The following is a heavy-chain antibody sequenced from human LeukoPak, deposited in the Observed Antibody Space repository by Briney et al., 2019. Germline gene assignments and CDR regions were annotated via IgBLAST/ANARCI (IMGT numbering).Heavy chain of an antibody. CDR3: ARGLTIAAAVFWFDP. Sequence: PSETLSLTCAVYGGSFSGYYWSWIRQPPGKGLEWIGEINHSGSTNYNPSLKSRVTISVDTSKNQFSLKLSSVTAADTAVYYCARGLTIAAAVFWFDPWGQGTLVTVSS. J-gene: IGHJ5*02. CDR1: GGSFSGYY. CDR2: INHSGST. D-gene: IGHD6-13*01. V-gene: IGHV4-34*01.